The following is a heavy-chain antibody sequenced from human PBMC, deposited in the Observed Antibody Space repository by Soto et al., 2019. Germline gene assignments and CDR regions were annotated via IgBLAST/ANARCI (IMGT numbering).Heavy chain of an antibody. D-gene: IGHD3-22*01. Sequence: ASVKVSCKASGYTFTSYGISWVRQAPGQGLEWMGWISAYNGNTNYAQKPQGRVTMTTDTSTSTAYMELSSLRSEDTAVYYCARDPAGYYYDSSGYFDYWGQGTLVTVSS. CDR3: ARDPAGYYYDSSGYFDY. V-gene: IGHV1-18*01. CDR2: ISAYNGNT. CDR1: GYTFTSYG. J-gene: IGHJ4*02.